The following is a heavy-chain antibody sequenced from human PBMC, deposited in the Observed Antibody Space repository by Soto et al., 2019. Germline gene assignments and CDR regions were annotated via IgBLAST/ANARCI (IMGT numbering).Heavy chain of an antibody. CDR3: ARGWFGESYGMDV. J-gene: IGHJ6*02. V-gene: IGHV1-69*13. CDR1: GGTFSSYA. CDR2: IIPIFGTA. D-gene: IGHD3-10*01. Sequence: SVKVSCKASGGTFSSYAISWVRQAPGQGLEWMGGIIPIFGTANYAQKFQGRVTITADESTSTAYMELSSLRSEDTAVYYCARGWFGESYGMDVWGQGTTVIVSS.